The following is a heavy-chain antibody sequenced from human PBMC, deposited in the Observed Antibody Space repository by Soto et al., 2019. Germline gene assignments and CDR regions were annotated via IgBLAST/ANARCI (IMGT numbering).Heavy chain of an antibody. CDR1: GFTFSIYW. CDR3: ARAXLGSSGYYSYYYYGMDV. CDR2: INSDGSST. Sequence: GSLRLSCAASGFTFSIYWMHWVRQAPGKGLVWVSRINSDGSSTSYADSVKGRFTISRDNAKNTLYLQMNSLRAEDTAVYYCARAXLGSSGYYSYYYYGMDVWGQGTTVTVSS. D-gene: IGHD3-22*01. J-gene: IGHJ6*02. V-gene: IGHV3-74*01.